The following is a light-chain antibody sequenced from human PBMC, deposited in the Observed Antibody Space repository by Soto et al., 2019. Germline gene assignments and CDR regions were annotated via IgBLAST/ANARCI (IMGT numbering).Light chain of an antibody. J-gene: IGKJ5*01. V-gene: IGKV4-1*01. CDR2: WAS. Sequence: DIVMTQSPDSLAVSLGERATINCKSSQSVLYSSNNKNYLAWYQQKPGQPPKLLIYWASTRESGVPDRFSGSGSVTDFTLTISSLQAEDVAIYYCQQYYGFPPSTFGQGTRLEVK. CDR3: QQYYGFPPST. CDR1: QSVLYSSNNKNY.